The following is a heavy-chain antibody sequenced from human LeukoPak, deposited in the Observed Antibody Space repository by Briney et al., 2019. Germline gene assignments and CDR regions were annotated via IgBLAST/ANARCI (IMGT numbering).Heavy chain of an antibody. Sequence: GGSLRLSCAASGFTFSSYWMHWVRQAPGKGLLWVSRINSDGSSTSYADSVKGRFTISRDNAKNTLYLQMNSLRAEDTAVYYCARVQGHPPNGLDVWGQGTMDTVSS. CDR1: GFTFSSYW. CDR2: INSDGSST. CDR3: ARVQGHPPNGLDV. V-gene: IGHV3-74*01. D-gene: IGHD2-8*01. J-gene: IGHJ3*01.